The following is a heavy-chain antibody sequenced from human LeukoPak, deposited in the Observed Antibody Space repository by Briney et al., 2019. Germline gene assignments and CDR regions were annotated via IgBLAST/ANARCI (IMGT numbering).Heavy chain of an antibody. D-gene: IGHD3-3*01. Sequence: GGSLRLSCAASGFSFSRYAMHRVRQAPGKGLKWVAVISYDGSNKYYADSVRGRFTISRDNSKNTLYLQINSLRAEDTAVFYCASGLHYDFSSGPDYWGQGTLVTVSS. V-gene: IGHV3-30*01. J-gene: IGHJ4*02. CDR1: GFSFSRYA. CDR2: ISYDGSNK. CDR3: ASGLHYDFSSGPDY.